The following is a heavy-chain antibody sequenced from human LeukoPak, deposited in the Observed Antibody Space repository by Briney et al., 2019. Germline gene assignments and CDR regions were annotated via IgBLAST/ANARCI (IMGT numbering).Heavy chain of an antibody. CDR3: ATYTHWVAGDV. J-gene: IGHJ6*02. D-gene: IGHD3-16*01. CDR2: MNQDGSEK. CDR1: GSTFSDSW. Sequence: PGGSLRPSCAASGSTFSDSWMSWVRQAPGKGLEWVANMNQDGSEKDYVDSVKGRFTISRDNARNSLYLQMGSLRAEDTAVYYCATYTHWVAGDVWGQGTTVTVSS. V-gene: IGHV3-7*01.